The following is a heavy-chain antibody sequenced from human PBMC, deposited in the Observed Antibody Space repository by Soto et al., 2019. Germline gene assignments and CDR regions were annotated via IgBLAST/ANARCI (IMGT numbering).Heavy chain of an antibody. Sequence: GASVKVSCKASGGTFSSYAISWVRQAPGQGLEWMGGIIPIFGTANYAQKFQGRVTITADESTSTAYMELSSLRSEDTAVYYCARDRRAVAGTEFDYWGQGTMVTVYS. V-gene: IGHV1-69*13. D-gene: IGHD6-19*01. CDR2: IIPIFGTA. CDR1: GGTFSSYA. J-gene: IGHJ4*02. CDR3: ARDRRAVAGTEFDY.